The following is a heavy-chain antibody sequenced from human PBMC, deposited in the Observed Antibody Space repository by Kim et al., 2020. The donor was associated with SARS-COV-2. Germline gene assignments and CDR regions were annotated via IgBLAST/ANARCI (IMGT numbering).Heavy chain of an antibody. V-gene: IGHV1-69*01. CDR3: ARDTGEIAAANNWFDP. D-gene: IGHD6-13*01. J-gene: IGHJ5*02. Sequence: KFQGRGTITADESTSTAYMELSSLRSEDTAVYYCARDTGEIAAANNWFDPWGQGTLVTVSS.